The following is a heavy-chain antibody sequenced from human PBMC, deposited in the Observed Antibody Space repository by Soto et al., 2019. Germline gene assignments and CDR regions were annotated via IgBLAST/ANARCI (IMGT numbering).Heavy chain of an antibody. CDR1: GFTFNTYS. CDR2: ISSSSYYI. CDR3: ARVGPDDDNNYYFGMDV. V-gene: IGHV3-21*01. Sequence: KTGGSLRLSCAASGFTFNTYSMNWVRQAPGQGLEWLSFISSSSYYISYGDSVKGRFTISRDNAKNSLFLQMHSLRAEDTAVYYCARVGPDDDNNYYFGMDVWGQGTTVTVSS. D-gene: IGHD1-1*01. J-gene: IGHJ6*02.